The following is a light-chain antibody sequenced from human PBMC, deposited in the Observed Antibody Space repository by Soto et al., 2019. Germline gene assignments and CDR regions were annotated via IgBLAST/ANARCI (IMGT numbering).Light chain of an antibody. CDR1: QSVSNY. V-gene: IGKV3-11*01. Sequence: EIVLTQSPATLSVSPGERATLSCRASQSVSNYLAWYQQKPGQAPRLLIYDASNRATGVPARFSGSGSGTDFTLPISSLEPEDFAVYYCQKGGTFGQGTKLEIK. CDR3: QKGGT. J-gene: IGKJ2*01. CDR2: DAS.